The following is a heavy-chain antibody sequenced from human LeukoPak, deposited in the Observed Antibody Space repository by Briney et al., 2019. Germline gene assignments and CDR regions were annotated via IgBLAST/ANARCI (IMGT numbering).Heavy chain of an antibody. J-gene: IGHJ4*02. CDR2: ISSSSSYI. CDR3: ARDPLYSSGWYAFDY. D-gene: IGHD6-19*01. Sequence: GGSLRLSCAASGFTFSSYGVNWVRQAPGKGLEWVSSISSSSSYIYYADSVKGRFTISRDNAKNSLYLQMNSLRAEDTAVYYCARDPLYSSGWYAFDYWGQGTPVTVSS. CDR1: GFTFSSYG. V-gene: IGHV3-21*01.